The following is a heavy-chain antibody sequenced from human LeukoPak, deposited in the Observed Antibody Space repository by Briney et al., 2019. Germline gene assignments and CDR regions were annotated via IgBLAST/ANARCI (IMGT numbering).Heavy chain of an antibody. J-gene: IGHJ4*02. Sequence: SETLSLTCTVSGGSISSYYWSWIRQPPGKGLEWIGYIYYSGSTNYNPSLKSRVTISVDTSKNQFSLKLSPVTAADTAVYYCARGNYDNSGYYQNYFDYWGQGTLVTVSS. CDR2: IYYSGST. D-gene: IGHD3-22*01. CDR1: GGSISSYY. V-gene: IGHV4-59*01. CDR3: ARGNYDNSGYYQNYFDY.